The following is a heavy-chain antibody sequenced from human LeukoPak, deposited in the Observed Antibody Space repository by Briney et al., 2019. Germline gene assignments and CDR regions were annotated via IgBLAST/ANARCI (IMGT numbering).Heavy chain of an antibody. CDR3: ARDQSGPAAHPPVPVDY. CDR2: IKQDGSEK. D-gene: IGHD2-2*01. CDR1: GFTFSSYS. V-gene: IGHV3-7*01. J-gene: IGHJ4*02. Sequence: GGSLRLSCAASGFTFSSYSMNWVRQAPGKGLEWVANIKQDGSEKYYVDSVKGRFTISRDNAKNSLYLQMNSLRAEDTAVYYCARDQSGPAAHPPVPVDYWGQGTLVTVSS.